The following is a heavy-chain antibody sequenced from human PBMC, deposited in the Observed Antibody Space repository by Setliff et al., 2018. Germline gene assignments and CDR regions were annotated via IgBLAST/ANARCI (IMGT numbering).Heavy chain of an antibody. D-gene: IGHD6-19*01. J-gene: IGHJ3*02. CDR2: IYPGDSDT. CDR1: GYSFTSYW. Sequence: GESLKISCKGSGYSFTSYWIGWVRQMPGKGLEWMGIIYPGDSDTRYSPSFQGQVTISADKSISTAYLQWSSLKASDTAKYYCARQAVAGNDAFDIWGQGTMVTVSS. V-gene: IGHV5-51*01. CDR3: ARQAVAGNDAFDI.